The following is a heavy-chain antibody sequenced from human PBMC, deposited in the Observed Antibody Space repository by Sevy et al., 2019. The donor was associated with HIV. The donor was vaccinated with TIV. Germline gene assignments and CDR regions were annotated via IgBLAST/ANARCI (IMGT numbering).Heavy chain of an antibody. Sequence: GGSLRLSCTASGFTFSTYPLDWVRQAPGKGLEWVAVTSYDGSKTYYAESVKGRFTISRDNSKSTLYLQMTSLTIDDTAIYYCARSEGGILTGYCDIWGQGTLVTVSS. CDR1: GFTFSTYP. CDR3: ARSEGGILTGYCDI. J-gene: IGHJ4*02. D-gene: IGHD3-9*01. CDR2: TSYDGSKT. V-gene: IGHV3-30-3*01.